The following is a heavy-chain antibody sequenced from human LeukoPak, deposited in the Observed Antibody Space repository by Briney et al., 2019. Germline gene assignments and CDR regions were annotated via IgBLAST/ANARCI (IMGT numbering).Heavy chain of an antibody. CDR3: AREGSGYYGIYFQH. Sequence: SSETLSLTCTVSGGSISSYYWSWIRQPPGKGLEWIGYIYYSGSTNYNPSLKSRVTISVDTSKNQFSLKLSSVTAADTAVYYCAREGSGYYGIYFQHWGQGTLVTVSS. D-gene: IGHD3-22*01. CDR1: GGSISSYY. V-gene: IGHV4-59*01. CDR2: IYYSGST. J-gene: IGHJ1*01.